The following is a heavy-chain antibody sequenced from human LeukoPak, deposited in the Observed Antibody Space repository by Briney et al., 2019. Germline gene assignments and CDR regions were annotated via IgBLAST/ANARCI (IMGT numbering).Heavy chain of an antibody. Sequence: GGSLRLSCAASGFTFGSYGIHWVRQAPGKGLEWVAVISYEGSNKYYADSVKGRFTISRDNSKNTVYLQMNSLRAEDTAVYYCAKDRLQWLVPYYFDYWGQGTLVTVSS. CDR2: ISYEGSNK. D-gene: IGHD6-19*01. J-gene: IGHJ4*02. CDR1: GFTFGSYG. V-gene: IGHV3-30*18. CDR3: AKDRLQWLVPYYFDY.